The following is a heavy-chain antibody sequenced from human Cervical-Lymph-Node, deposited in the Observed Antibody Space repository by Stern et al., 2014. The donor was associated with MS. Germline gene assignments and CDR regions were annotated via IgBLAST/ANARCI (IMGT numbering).Heavy chain of an antibody. V-gene: IGHV3-30*03. CDR3: ARGLRGSYSFDY. CDR1: GFAFNSYG. D-gene: IGHD5-24*01. J-gene: IGHJ4*02. CDR2: ISYDGSKK. Sequence: VQLVESGGGVVQPEGSLRLSCAASGFAFNSYGMHWVRQAPGKGLEWVTVISYDGSKKFYADSVRCRFTISRDNSENTLYLQMNSLRPEDTAVYYCARGLRGSYSFDYWGQGTLVTVSS.